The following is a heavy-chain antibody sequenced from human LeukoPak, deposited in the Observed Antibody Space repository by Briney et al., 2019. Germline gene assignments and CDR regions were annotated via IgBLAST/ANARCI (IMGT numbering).Heavy chain of an antibody. J-gene: IGHJ3*02. V-gene: IGHV3-21*01. D-gene: IGHD3-3*01. CDR1: GLTFSSHA. Sequence: PGRSLRLSCAASGLTFSSHAMHWVRQAPGKGLEWVSSISSSSSYIYYADSVKGRFTISRDNAKNSLYLQMNSLRAEDTAVYYCARDPREGDYDFWSGYYYAFDIWGQGTMVTVSS. CDR3: ARDPREGDYDFWSGYYYAFDI. CDR2: ISSSSSYI.